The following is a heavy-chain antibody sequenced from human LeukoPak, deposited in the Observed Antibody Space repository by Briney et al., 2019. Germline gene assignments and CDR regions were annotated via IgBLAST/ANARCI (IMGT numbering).Heavy chain of an antibody. CDR1: GGSISSGSYY. CDR2: IYTSGST. D-gene: IGHD6-19*01. J-gene: IGHJ4*02. Sequence: SQTLSLTCTVSGGSISSGSYYWSWIRQPAGKGLEWIGRIYTSGSTNYNPSLKSRVTISVGTSKNQFSLKLSSVTAADTAVYYCAKTLYSSGWYLDYWGQGTLVTVSS. V-gene: IGHV4-61*02. CDR3: AKTLYSSGWYLDY.